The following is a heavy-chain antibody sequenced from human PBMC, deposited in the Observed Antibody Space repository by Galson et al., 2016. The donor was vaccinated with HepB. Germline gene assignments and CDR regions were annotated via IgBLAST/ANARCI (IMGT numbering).Heavy chain of an antibody. D-gene: IGHD1-26*01. CDR1: GFSFTTYY. Sequence: LRLSCAASGFSFTTYYMDWARQAPGKRLEYVSGISNNGGAKYHADSVKGRFTISRDNSKNTVDLHMSSLRPEDTAVYYCVRAWSGSSPDYWGQGTQVTVSS. V-gene: IGHV3-64D*09. J-gene: IGHJ4*02. CDR3: VRAWSGSSPDY. CDR2: ISNNGGAK.